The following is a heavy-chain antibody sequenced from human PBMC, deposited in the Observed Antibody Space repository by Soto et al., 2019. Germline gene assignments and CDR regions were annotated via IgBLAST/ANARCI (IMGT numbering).Heavy chain of an antibody. CDR2: IKQDGSEK. Sequence: QVGGSLRLSCAASGFILSSHWMSWVRQAPGKGLEWVANIKQDGSEKYYMDSVKGRFTISRDNSKNPLYLQMNTLRAEDTAVYYCARYSSGFDYWGQGTLVTVS. CDR1: GFILSSHW. CDR3: ARYSSGFDY. V-gene: IGHV3-7*03. J-gene: IGHJ4*02. D-gene: IGHD6-19*01.